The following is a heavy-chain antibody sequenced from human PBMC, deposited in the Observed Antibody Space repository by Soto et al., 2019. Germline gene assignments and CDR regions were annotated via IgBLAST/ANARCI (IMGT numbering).Heavy chain of an antibody. Sequence: PSETLSLTCAVSGGSISSGGYSWSWIRQPPGKGLEWIGYIYHSGSTYYNPSLKSRVTISVDRSKNQFSLKLSSVTAADTAVDYCARGSAGDTAMADYWGQGNLVTVSS. CDR3: ARGSAGDTAMADY. CDR2: IYHSGST. V-gene: IGHV4-30-2*01. CDR1: GGSISSGGYS. J-gene: IGHJ4*02. D-gene: IGHD5-18*01.